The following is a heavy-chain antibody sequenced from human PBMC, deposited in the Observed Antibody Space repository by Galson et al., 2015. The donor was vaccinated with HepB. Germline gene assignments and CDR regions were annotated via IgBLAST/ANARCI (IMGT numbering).Heavy chain of an antibody. CDR2: ISYDGSIK. Sequence: SLRLSCAASGFTFSNYALHWVRQAPGKGLEWVTVISYDGSIKFYADSVKGRFTISRDNSKNTLYLQMNSLRAEDTAVYYCARAYFKYQLIWAGYWGQGTLVTVAS. CDR3: ARAYFKYQLIWAGY. J-gene: IGHJ4*02. CDR1: GFTFSNYA. D-gene: IGHD2-2*01. V-gene: IGHV3-30-3*01.